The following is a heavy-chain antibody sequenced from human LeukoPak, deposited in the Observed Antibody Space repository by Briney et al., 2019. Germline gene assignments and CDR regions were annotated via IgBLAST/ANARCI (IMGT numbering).Heavy chain of an antibody. J-gene: IGHJ4*02. V-gene: IGHV3-7*01. CDR1: GFTFSNYW. Sequence: GGSLRLSSAASGFTFSNYWVSWVRQAPGKGLEWVANIKDDGSESYYVDSVKGRFTISRDNAKNSLYLQMTSLRDEDTAVYYCARTIRGYWGQGTLVTVSS. D-gene: IGHD4/OR15-4a*01. CDR3: ARTIRGY. CDR2: IKDDGSES.